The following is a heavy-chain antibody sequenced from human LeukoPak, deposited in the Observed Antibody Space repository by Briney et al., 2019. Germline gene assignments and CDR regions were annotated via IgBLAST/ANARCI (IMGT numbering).Heavy chain of an antibody. CDR2: ISGSGGST. V-gene: IGHV3-23*01. J-gene: IGHJ4*02. Sequence: PGGSLRLSCAASGFTFSSYAMSWVRQAPGKGLEWVSAISGSGGSTYYADSVKGRFTISRDNTKNSLYLQMNSLRAEDTAVYYCARGGGSYDYWGQGTLVTVSS. CDR1: GFTFSSYA. CDR3: ARGGGSYDY. D-gene: IGHD1-26*01.